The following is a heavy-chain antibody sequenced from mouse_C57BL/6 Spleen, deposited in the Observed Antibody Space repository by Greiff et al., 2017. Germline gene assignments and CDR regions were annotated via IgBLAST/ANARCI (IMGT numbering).Heavy chain of an antibody. J-gene: IGHJ3*01. D-gene: IGHD1-1*01. V-gene: IGHV1-50*01. Sequence: VQLQQSGAELVKPGASVKLSCKASGYTFTSYWMQWVKQRPGQGLEWIGEIDPSDSYTNYNQKFKGKATLTVDTSSSTAYMQLSSLTSEDSAVYYCARTYYGSSYPFAYWGQGTLVTVSA. CDR3: ARTYYGSSYPFAY. CDR2: IDPSDSYT. CDR1: GYTFTSYW.